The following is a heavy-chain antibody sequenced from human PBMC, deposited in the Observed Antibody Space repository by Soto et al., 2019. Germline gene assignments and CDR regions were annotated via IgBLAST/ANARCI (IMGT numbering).Heavy chain of an antibody. CDR3: ARVYREGDAFDI. J-gene: IGHJ3*02. CDR1: GGSISSGDYY. Sequence: QVQLQESGPGLVKPSQTLSLTCTVSGGSISSGDYYWSWIRQPPGKGLEWIGYIYYSGSTYYNPSLKSRVXIXVVXSKNQFSLKLSSVTAADTAVYYCARVYREGDAFDIWGQGTMVTVSS. V-gene: IGHV4-30-4*01. D-gene: IGHD5-18*01. CDR2: IYYSGST.